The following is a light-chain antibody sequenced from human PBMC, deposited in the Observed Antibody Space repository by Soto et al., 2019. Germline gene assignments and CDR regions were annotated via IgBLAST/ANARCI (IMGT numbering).Light chain of an antibody. CDR3: QQYDNLPIT. CDR1: QDIKHY. J-gene: IGKJ5*01. CDR2: DTS. V-gene: IGKV1-33*01. Sequence: DIQMTQSPSSLSASVGDIVTITCQARQDIKHYLNWYQQKPGKAPNLLIYDTSVLETGVPSRFSGSKSGTDFTFTISSLQPEDVATYYCQQYDNLPITFGQGTRLEIK.